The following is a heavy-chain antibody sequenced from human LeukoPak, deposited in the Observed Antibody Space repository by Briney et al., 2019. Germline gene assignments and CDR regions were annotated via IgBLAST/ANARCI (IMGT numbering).Heavy chain of an antibody. CDR2: IIPILGIA. D-gene: IGHD7-27*01. Sequence: SVKVSCKASGGTFSSYAISWVRQAPGHGLECMGRIIPILGIANYAQKFQGRVTITADKSTSTAYMELSSLRSEDTAVYYCARGGPDWGGHAFDIWGQGTMVTVSS. CDR3: ARGGPDWGGHAFDI. CDR1: GGTFSSYA. V-gene: IGHV1-69*04. J-gene: IGHJ3*02.